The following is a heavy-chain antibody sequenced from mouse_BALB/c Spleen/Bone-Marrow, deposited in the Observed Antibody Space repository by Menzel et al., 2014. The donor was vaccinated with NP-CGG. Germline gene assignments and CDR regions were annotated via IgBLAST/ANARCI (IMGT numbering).Heavy chain of an antibody. V-gene: IGHV10-1*02. D-gene: IGHD1-2*01. CDR1: GFTFNTYA. Sequence: EVNLVDSGGGLVQPKGSLKLSCAASGFTFNTYAMNWVRQAPGKGLEWVARIRSKSNNYATYYADSVKDRFTISRDDSQSMLYLQMNNLKTEDTAMYYCVRQFITTANYAMDYWGQGTSVTVSS. CDR2: IRSKSNNYAT. CDR3: VRQFITTANYAMDY. J-gene: IGHJ4*01.